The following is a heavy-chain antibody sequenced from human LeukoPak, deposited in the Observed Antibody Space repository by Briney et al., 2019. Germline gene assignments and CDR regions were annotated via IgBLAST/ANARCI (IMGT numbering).Heavy chain of an antibody. CDR2: IWYDGSNK. V-gene: IGHV3-33*01. D-gene: IGHD3-22*01. CDR1: GFTFSSYG. CDR3: ARTGYYDSRGDYFDY. J-gene: IGHJ4*02. Sequence: HPGGSLRLSCAASGFTFSSYGMHWVRQAPGKGLEWVAVIWYDGSNKYYADSVKGRFTISRDNSKNTLYLQMNSLRAEDTAVYYCARTGYYDSRGDYFDYWGQGTLVTVSS.